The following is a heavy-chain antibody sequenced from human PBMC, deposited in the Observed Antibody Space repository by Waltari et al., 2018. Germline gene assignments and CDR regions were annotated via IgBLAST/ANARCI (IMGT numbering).Heavy chain of an antibody. Sequence: QLQLQESGPGLVKPSETLSLTCTVSSGAISSSGYYWGWIRQPPGKGLAGMGRIYYSGSSYFNPSLKSRVTISVDTSKNQFSLKLTSVTAADTAVYYCATLPIPLELWYFDLWGRGTLVTVSS. V-gene: IGHV4-39*01. J-gene: IGHJ2*01. CDR2: IYYSGSS. CDR1: SGAISSSGYY. D-gene: IGHD1-7*01. CDR3: ATLPIPLELWYFDL.